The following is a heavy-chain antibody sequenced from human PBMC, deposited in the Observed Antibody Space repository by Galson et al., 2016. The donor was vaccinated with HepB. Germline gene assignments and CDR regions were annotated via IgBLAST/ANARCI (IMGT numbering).Heavy chain of an antibody. D-gene: IGHD6-19*01. Sequence: SETLSLTCSVSSGSISSVNYYWAWIRQPPGKGLEWLGTLYYDGSTYHNSSLRSRATFFVDTSRNQFSLQLTSVTAADTAVYYCPRLGPAGVGHFDPWGQGTLVTVSS. CDR1: SGSISSVNYY. J-gene: IGHJ5*02. CDR3: PRLGPAGVGHFDP. V-gene: IGHV4-39*01. CDR2: LYYDGST.